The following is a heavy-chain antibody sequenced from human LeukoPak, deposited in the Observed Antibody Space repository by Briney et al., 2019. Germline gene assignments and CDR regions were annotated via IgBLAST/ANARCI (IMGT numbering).Heavy chain of an antibody. CDR2: IYSGGST. V-gene: IGHV3-66*01. CDR1: GFTFSAYY. CDR3: ATRYCSSTSCFRDY. J-gene: IGHJ4*02. Sequence: GGSLRLSCAASGFTFSAYYMTWIRQAPGKGLEWVSVIYSGGSTYYADSVKGRFTISRDNSKNTLYLQMNSLRAEDTAVYYCATRYCSSTSCFRDYWGQGTLVTVSS. D-gene: IGHD2-2*01.